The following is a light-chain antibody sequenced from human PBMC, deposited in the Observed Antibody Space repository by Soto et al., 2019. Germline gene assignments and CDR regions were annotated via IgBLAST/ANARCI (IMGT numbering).Light chain of an antibody. CDR3: QQSHSTPLT. CDR2: AAS. Sequence: DIQLTQSPASVSAAVGDRINISCRASQPIKTWLAWYQQKPGKGPNLLIYAASSLQTGVPSRFSGSGSGTDFTLTISSLQPEDFATYYCQQSHSTPLTFGGGTKVEIK. V-gene: IGKV1-12*01. J-gene: IGKJ4*01. CDR1: QPIKTW.